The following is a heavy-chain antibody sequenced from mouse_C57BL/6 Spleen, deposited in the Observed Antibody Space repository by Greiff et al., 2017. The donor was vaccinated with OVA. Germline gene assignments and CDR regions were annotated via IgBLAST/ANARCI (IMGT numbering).Heavy chain of an antibody. J-gene: IGHJ2*01. V-gene: IGHV1-26*01. D-gene: IGHD3-3*01. CDR2: INPNNGGT. CDR1: GYTFTDYY. CDR3: AREERDGYYFDY. Sequence: EVQLQQSGPELVKPGASVKISCKASGYTFTDYYMNWVKQSHGKSLEWIGDINPNNGGTSYNQKFKGKATLTVDKSSSTAYMELRSLTSEDSAVYYCAREERDGYYFDYWGQGTTLTVSS.